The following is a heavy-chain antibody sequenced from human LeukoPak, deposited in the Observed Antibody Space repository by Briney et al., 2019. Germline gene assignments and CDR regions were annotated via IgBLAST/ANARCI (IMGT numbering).Heavy chain of an antibody. D-gene: IGHD3-3*02. Sequence: PGGSLRLSCAASGFTFSSYSMNWVRQAPGKGLEWVSSISSSSSYIYYADSVKGRFTISRDNAKNSLYLQMNSLRAEDTAVYYCARHFWSGYYADYRGQGTLVTVSS. CDR3: ARHFWSGYYADY. V-gene: IGHV3-21*01. CDR2: ISSSSSYI. J-gene: IGHJ4*02. CDR1: GFTFSSYS.